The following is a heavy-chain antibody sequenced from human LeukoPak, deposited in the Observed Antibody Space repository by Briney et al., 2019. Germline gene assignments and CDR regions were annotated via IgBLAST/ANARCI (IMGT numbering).Heavy chain of an antibody. Sequence: SETLSPTCTVSGGSISSYYWSWIRQPPGKGLEWIGYIYYSGSTDYNPSLTSRVTISVDTSKNQFSLRLSSVTAADTAVYYCARGRLARSPYFDYWGQGTLVTVSS. J-gene: IGHJ4*02. D-gene: IGHD6-19*01. CDR2: IYYSGST. CDR1: GGSISSYY. CDR3: ARGRLARSPYFDY. V-gene: IGHV4-59*01.